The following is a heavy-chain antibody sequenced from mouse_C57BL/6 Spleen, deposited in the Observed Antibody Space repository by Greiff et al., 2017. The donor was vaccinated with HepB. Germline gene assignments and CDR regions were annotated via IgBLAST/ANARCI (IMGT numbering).Heavy chain of an antibody. CDR2: ISDGGSYT. D-gene: IGHD2-3*01. V-gene: IGHV5-4*01. CDR1: GFTFSSYA. Sequence: EVMLVESGGGLVKPGGSLKLSCAASGFTFSSYAMSWVRQTPEKRLEWVATISDGGSYTYYPDNVKGRFTISRDNAKNNLYLQMSHLKSEDTAMYYCAREWVLHYYYAMDYWGQGTSVTVSS. CDR3: AREWVLHYYYAMDY. J-gene: IGHJ4*01.